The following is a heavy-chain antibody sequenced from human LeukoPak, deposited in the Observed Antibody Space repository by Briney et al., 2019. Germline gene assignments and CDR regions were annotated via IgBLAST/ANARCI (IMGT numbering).Heavy chain of an antibody. CDR3: ARTGGSHWSGPTFDY. D-gene: IGHD1-26*01. J-gene: IGHJ4*02. CDR2: INHSGST. CDR1: GGSFSGYY. Sequence: SETLSLTCAVYGGSFSGYYWSWIRQPPGKGLEWIGEINHSGSTNYNPSLKSRVTISVDTSKNQFSLKLSSVTAADTAVYYCARTGGSHWSGPTFDYWGRGTLVTVSS. V-gene: IGHV4-34*01.